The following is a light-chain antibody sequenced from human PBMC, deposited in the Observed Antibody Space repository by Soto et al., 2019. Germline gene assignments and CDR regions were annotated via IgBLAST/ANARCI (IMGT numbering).Light chain of an antibody. Sequence: EIVMTQSPATLSVSPGERATLSCRASQSVSSNLAWYQQKPGQAPRLLIYGASTRATGISARFSGSGSGTEFTLTISSLQSEDFAVYYCQQYNNWPQTFGQGTKVEIQ. CDR2: GAS. V-gene: IGKV3-15*01. CDR1: QSVSSN. CDR3: QQYNNWPQT. J-gene: IGKJ1*01.